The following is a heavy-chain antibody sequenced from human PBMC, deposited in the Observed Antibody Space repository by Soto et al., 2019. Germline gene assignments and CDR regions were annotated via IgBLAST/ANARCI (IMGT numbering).Heavy chain of an antibody. CDR1: GFTFSSYG. D-gene: IGHD2-21*02. V-gene: IGHV3-33*01. CDR2: IWYDGSNK. J-gene: IGHJ6*02. Sequence: GGSLRLSCAASGFTFSSYGMHWVRQAPGKGLEWVAVIWYDGSNKYYADSVKGRFTISRDNSKNTLYLQMNSLRAEDTAVYYCARELVVVVTATYYYYYGMDVWGQGTTVTVSS. CDR3: ARELVVVVTATYYYYYGMDV.